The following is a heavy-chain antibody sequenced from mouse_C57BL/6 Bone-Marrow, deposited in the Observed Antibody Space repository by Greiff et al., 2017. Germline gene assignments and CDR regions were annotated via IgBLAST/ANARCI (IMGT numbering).Heavy chain of an antibody. J-gene: IGHJ3*01. CDR3: TDYDWFAY. CDR2: IDPENGDT. Sequence: EVQLQESGAELVRPGASVKLSCTASGFNIKDDYMHWVKQRPEQGLEWIGWIDPENGDTEYASKFQGKATITADTSSNTAYLQLSSLTSEDTAVYYCTDYDWFAYWGQGTLVTVSA. V-gene: IGHV14-4*01. D-gene: IGHD2-4*01. CDR1: GFNIKDDY.